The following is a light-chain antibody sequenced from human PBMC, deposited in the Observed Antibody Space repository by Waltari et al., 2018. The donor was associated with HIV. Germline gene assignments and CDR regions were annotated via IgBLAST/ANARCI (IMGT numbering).Light chain of an antibody. CDR3: CSYVGVVNSFVL. V-gene: IGLV2-23*02. CDR1: SSNL. CDR2: EVS. J-gene: IGLJ2*01. Sequence: QSALPQPAPVSGSPGKSITISCTGTSSNLASWSKQHPGKAPKLIIYEVSKRPSGVSDRFSASKSGNTASLTISGLQAEDEADYHCCSYVGVVNSFVLFGGGTKLTVL.